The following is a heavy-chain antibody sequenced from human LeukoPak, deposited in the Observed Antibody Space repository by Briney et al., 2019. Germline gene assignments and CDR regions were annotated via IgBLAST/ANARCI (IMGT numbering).Heavy chain of an antibody. Sequence: PGGSLRLSCAASGFTFSSYAMSWVRQAPGKGLEWVSAISGSGGSTYYADSVKGRFTISRDNSKNTLYLRMNSLRAEDTAVYYCATKASWWSPLDGMDVWGQGTTVTVSS. CDR3: ATKASWWSPLDGMDV. CDR2: ISGSGGST. V-gene: IGHV3-23*01. CDR1: GFTFSSYA. D-gene: IGHD2-15*01. J-gene: IGHJ6*02.